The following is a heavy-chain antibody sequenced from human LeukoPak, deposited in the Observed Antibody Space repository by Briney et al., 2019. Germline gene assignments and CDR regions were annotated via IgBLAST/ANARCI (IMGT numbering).Heavy chain of an antibody. D-gene: IGHD4-17*01. CDR1: GFTFSSYS. CDR2: ISSSSSTI. V-gene: IGHV3-48*04. J-gene: IGHJ6*02. Sequence: QAGGSLRLSCAASGFTFSSYSMNWVRQAPGKGLEWVSYISSSSSTIYYVDSVKGRFTISRDNAKNSLYLQMNSLRAEDTAVYYCARPDPRDYGDYKSPPDYYYGMDVWGQGTTVTVSS. CDR3: ARPDPRDYGDYKSPPDYYYGMDV.